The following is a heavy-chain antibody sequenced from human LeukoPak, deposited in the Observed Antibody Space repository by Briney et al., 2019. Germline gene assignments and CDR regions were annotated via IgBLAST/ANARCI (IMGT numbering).Heavy chain of an antibody. D-gene: IGHD3-10*01. J-gene: IGHJ4*02. CDR2: ISSSSSYI. CDR3: AKDLMVRGVSVN. V-gene: IGHV3-21*04. CDR1: GFTFSSYS. Sequence: GGSLRLSCAASGFTFSSYSMNWVRQAPGKGLEWVSSISSSSSYIYYADSVRGRFTISRDNAKNSLYLQMNSLRAEDTAVYYCAKDLMVRGVSVNWGQGTLVTVSS.